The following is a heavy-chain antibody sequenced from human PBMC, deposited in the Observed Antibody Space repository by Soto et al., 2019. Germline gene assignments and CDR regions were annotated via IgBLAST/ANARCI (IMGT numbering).Heavy chain of an antibody. J-gene: IGHJ6*03. CDR3: ARGSIPSDYYMDV. Sequence: SETLSLTCAVSSGSISSSNWWSWVRQPPGKGLEWIGEIYHSGSTNYNPSLKSRVTISVDKSKNQFSLKLSSVTAADTAVYYCARGSIPSDYYMDVWGKGTTVTVSS. CDR1: SGSISSSNW. CDR2: IYHSGST. D-gene: IGHD6-6*01. V-gene: IGHV4-4*02.